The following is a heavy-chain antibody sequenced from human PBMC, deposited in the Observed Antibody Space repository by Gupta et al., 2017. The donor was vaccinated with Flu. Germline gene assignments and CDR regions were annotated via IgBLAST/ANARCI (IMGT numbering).Heavy chain of an antibody. CDR3: ARTDDFFYYYMDV. Sequence: QVQLVQSGPEVKKPGASVKVSCRASGNTFTTYGIHWVRQAPGQRLEWMGWISAGNGNTKYSQNFQGRVTFTRDTFASTVYMDLSSLTSEDTAVYYCARTDDFFYYYMDVWGGGTTVTVSS. V-gene: IGHV1-3*01. CDR2: ISAGNGNT. CDR1: GNTFTTYG. J-gene: IGHJ6*03. D-gene: IGHD5-24*01.